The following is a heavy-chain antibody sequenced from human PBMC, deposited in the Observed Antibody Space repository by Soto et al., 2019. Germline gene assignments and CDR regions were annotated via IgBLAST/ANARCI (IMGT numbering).Heavy chain of an antibody. CDR1: GFTFSSYA. J-gene: IGHJ4*02. Sequence: SLRLSCAASGFTFSSYAMSWVRQAPGKGLEWVSAISGSGGSTYYADSVKGRFTISRDNSKNTLYLQMNSLRAEDTAVYYCAKDNVVVVAATRAYFDYWGQGTLVTVSS. CDR2: ISGSGGST. V-gene: IGHV3-23*01. D-gene: IGHD2-15*01. CDR3: AKDNVVVVAATRAYFDY.